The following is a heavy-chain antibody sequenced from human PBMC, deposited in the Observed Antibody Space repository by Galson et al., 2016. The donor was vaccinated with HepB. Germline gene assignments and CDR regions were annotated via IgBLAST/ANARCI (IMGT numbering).Heavy chain of an antibody. CDR2: ISSVDNTT. D-gene: IGHD2-15*01. V-gene: IGHV3-48*01. CDR1: GFSFSLYS. J-gene: IGHJ2*01. CDR3: ATQYCSGGSCYSAAPGYWYFDL. Sequence: SLRLSCAASGFSFSLYSLNWVRQAPGKGLQWISYISSVDNTTYYADSVKGRFTISRDNAHNSLYLQMNSLRAEDTAVYYCATQYCSGGSCYSAAPGYWYFDLWGRGTLVTVSS.